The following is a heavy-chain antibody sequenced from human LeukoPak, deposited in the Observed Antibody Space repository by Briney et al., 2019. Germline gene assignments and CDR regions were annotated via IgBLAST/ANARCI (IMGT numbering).Heavy chain of an antibody. D-gene: IGHD3-9*01. V-gene: IGHV4-38-2*02. J-gene: IGHJ5*02. Sequence: SETLSLTCFVSGYAINIDYSWGWIRQSPGKGLEWIGVISPKGITYYNPSLRGRVTISGDTSKNQFSLKLRSMTATDTAMYYCARVPGAYYDISIGFGSGWFDPWGQGILVTVSS. CDR1: GYAINIDYS. CDR2: ISPKGIT. CDR3: ARVPGAYYDISIGFGSGWFDP.